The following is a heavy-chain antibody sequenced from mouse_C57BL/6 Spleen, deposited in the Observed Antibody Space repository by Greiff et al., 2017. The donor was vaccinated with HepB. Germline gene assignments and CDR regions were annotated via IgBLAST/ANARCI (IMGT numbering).Heavy chain of an antibody. Sequence: EVQGVESGGGLVQPGGSLKLSCAASGFTFSDYGMAWVRQAPRKGPEWVAFISNLAYSIYYADTVTGRFTISRENAKNTLYLEMSSRRSEDTAMYYCARHNDLYYAMDYWGQGTSVTVSS. J-gene: IGHJ4*01. CDR2: ISNLAYSI. CDR3: ARHNDLYYAMDY. V-gene: IGHV5-15*01. CDR1: GFTFSDYG. D-gene: IGHD2-12*01.